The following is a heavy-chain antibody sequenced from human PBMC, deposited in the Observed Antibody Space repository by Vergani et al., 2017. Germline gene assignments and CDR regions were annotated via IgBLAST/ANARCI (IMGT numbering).Heavy chain of an antibody. CDR3: AKDLDGSGQFDY. CDR2: ISGSGGST. V-gene: IGHV3-23*01. D-gene: IGHD3-10*01. J-gene: IGHJ4*02. Sequence: EVQLLESGGGLVQPGGSLRLSCAASGFTFSSYAMSWVRQAPGKGLEWVSAISGSGGSTYYADSVKGRFTIASDNSKNTLYLQMSSLRAEDTAVYYCAKDLDGSGQFDYWGQGTLVTVSS. CDR1: GFTFSSYA.